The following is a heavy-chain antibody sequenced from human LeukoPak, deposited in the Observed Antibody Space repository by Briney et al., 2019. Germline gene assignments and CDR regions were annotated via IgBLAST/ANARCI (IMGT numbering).Heavy chain of an antibody. CDR2: ITSSSDTI. CDR1: GFTFRNYW. J-gene: IGHJ4*02. D-gene: IGHD6-13*01. Sequence: GGSLRLSCAASGFTFRNYWMSWVRQAPGKGLEWVSYITSSSDTIYYADSVKGRFTISRDNAKNSLYLQMNSLRAEDTAVYYCARDRGSSWYDYWGQGTLVTVSS. V-gene: IGHV3-48*01. CDR3: ARDRGSSWYDY.